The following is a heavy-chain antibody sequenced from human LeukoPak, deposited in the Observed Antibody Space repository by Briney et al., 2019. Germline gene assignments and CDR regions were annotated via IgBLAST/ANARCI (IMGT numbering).Heavy chain of an antibody. CDR2: IIPIFGTT. Sequence: GASVKVSCKTSGGTFNSYAINWVRQAPGQGLEWMGGIIPIFGTTNYAQKFQDRVTITADESTSTAYMELSSLRFEDTAVYYCARTDMVRGVTDYWGQGTLVTVSS. D-gene: IGHD3-10*01. J-gene: IGHJ4*02. V-gene: IGHV1-69*13. CDR3: ARTDMVRGVTDY. CDR1: GGTFNSYA.